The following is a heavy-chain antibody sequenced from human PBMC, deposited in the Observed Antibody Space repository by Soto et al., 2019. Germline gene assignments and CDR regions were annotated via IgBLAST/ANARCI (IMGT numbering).Heavy chain of an antibody. CDR1: GFPFSDYA. Sequence: VQLVESGGGVVQPGRSLRLSCAASGFPFSDYAMHWVRQAPGKGLGWVAVVSHDGRNTHYADSVKGRFTISRDSSKNTVSLEMTSLRAEDTAVYYCAKGGRQWLVTSDFNYWGQGALVTVSS. V-gene: IGHV3-30*18. CDR2: VSHDGRNT. D-gene: IGHD6-19*01. CDR3: AKGGRQWLVTSDFNY. J-gene: IGHJ4*02.